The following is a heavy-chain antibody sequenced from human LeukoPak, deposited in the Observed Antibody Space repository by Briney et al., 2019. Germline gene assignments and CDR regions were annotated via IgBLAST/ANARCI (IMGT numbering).Heavy chain of an antibody. J-gene: IGHJ4*02. CDR2: ISGSGGST. Sequence: GGFLRLSCAASGFTFSSYAMSWVRQAPGKGLEWVSAISGSGGSTYYADSVKGRFTISRDNSKNTLYLQMNSLRAEDTAVYYCAKVPEQWLAPFDYWGQGTLVTVSS. D-gene: IGHD6-19*01. V-gene: IGHV3-23*01. CDR1: GFTFSSYA. CDR3: AKVPEQWLAPFDY.